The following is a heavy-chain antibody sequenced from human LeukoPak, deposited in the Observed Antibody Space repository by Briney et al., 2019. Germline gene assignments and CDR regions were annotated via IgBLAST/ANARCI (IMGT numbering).Heavy chain of an antibody. J-gene: IGHJ4*02. V-gene: IGHV3-9*01. Sequence: GGSLRLSCAASGFTFDDYAMHWVRQAPGKGLEWVSGISWNSGSIGYADSVKGRFTISRDNAKNSLYLQMNSLRAEDTALYYCAKVSSSSWFFDYWGQGTLVTVSS. CDR1: GFTFDDYA. CDR2: ISWNSGSI. CDR3: AKVSSSSWFFDY. D-gene: IGHD6-13*01.